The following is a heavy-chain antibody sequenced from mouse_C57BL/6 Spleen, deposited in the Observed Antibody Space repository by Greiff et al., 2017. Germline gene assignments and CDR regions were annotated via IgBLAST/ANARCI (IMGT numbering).Heavy chain of an antibody. CDR3: ATYDGYFFDY. V-gene: IGHV1-81*01. D-gene: IGHD2-3*01. CDR1: GYTFTSYG. CDR2: IYPRSGNT. Sequence: QVQLQQSGADLARPGASVKLSCKASGYTFTSYGISWVKQRTGQGLEWIGEIYPRSGNTYYNEKFKGKATLTADKSSSTAYMELRSLTSDDSAFYFCATYDGYFFDYWGQGTTLTVSS. J-gene: IGHJ2*01.